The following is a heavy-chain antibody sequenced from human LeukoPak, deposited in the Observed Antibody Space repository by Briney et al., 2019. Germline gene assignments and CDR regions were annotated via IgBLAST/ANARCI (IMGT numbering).Heavy chain of an antibody. CDR3: AKDGAYYYDSSTPAIDY. CDR2: IRYDGSNK. V-gene: IGHV3-30*02. D-gene: IGHD3-22*01. CDR1: GFTFSSYG. J-gene: IGHJ4*02. Sequence: HAGGSLSLSCAASGFTFSSYGMHWVRQAPGKGLEWVAFIRYDGSNKYYADSVKGRFTISRDNSKNTLYLQMNSLRAEDTAVYYCAKDGAYYYDSSTPAIDYWGQGTLVTVSS.